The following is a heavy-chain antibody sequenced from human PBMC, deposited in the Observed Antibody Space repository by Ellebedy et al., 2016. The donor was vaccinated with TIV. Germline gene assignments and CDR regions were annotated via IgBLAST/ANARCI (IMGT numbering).Heavy chain of an antibody. Sequence: AASVKVSCKASGYTFTSYYMHWVRQAPGQGLEWMGVIDPSGGSTDYAQKFQGRVTMTRDTSTSPAYMELSSLRSDDTAVYYCARDRIVGYSSTYYNGMDVWGQGTTVTVS. CDR3: ARDRIVGYSSTYYNGMDV. D-gene: IGHD1-26*01. V-gene: IGHV1-46*01. CDR1: GYTFTSYY. CDR2: IDPSGGST. J-gene: IGHJ6*02.